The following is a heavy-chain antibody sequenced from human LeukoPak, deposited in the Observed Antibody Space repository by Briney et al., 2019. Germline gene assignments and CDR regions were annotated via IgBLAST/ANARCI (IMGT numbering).Heavy chain of an antibody. Sequence: ASVKVSCKASGYTFTGYYMHWVRQAPGQGLEWMGWINPNSGGTNYAQKFQGRVTMTRDTSISTAYMELSRLRSDDTAVYYCARGDYDFWSGYPIDYWGQGTLVTVSS. V-gene: IGHV1-2*02. CDR2: INPNSGGT. D-gene: IGHD3-3*01. CDR1: GYTFTGYY. J-gene: IGHJ4*02. CDR3: ARGDYDFWSGYPIDY.